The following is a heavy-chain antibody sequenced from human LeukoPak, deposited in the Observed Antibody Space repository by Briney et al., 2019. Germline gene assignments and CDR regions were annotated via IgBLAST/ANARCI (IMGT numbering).Heavy chain of an antibody. D-gene: IGHD3-10*01. CDR3: ARDLSAGSGSFGAFDI. V-gene: IGHV4-59*01. J-gene: IGHJ3*02. Sequence: SETLSLTCTVSGGSISSYYWSWIRQPPGKGLEWIGYIYYSGSTNYNPSLKSRVTISVDTSKNQFSLKLSSVTAADTAVYYCARDLSAGSGSFGAFDIWGQGTMVTVSS. CDR1: GGSISSYY. CDR2: IYYSGST.